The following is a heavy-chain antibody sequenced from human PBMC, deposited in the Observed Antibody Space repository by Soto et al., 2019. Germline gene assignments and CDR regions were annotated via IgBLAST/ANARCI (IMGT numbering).Heavy chain of an antibody. J-gene: IGHJ4*02. Sequence: PSETLSLTCTVSGGSISSGDYYWSWIRQPPGKGLEWIGYIYYSGSTYYNPSLKSRVTISVDTSKNQFSLKLSSVTAADTAVYYCARSVDTAMGPYFDYWGQGTLVTVSS. CDR3: ARSVDTAMGPYFDY. D-gene: IGHD5-18*01. CDR2: IYYSGST. CDR1: GGSISSGDYY. V-gene: IGHV4-30-4*01.